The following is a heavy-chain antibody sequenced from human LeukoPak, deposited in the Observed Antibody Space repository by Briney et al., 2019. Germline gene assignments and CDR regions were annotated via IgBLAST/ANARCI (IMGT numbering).Heavy chain of an antibody. Sequence: GGSLRLSCAASGFTFSSYAMSWVRQAPGKGLEWVSAISGSGGSTHYADSVKGRFTISRDNSKNTLYLQMNSLRAEDTAVYYCAKIMRVLRFLEWLLPIDYWGQGTLVTVSS. CDR2: ISGSGGST. D-gene: IGHD3-3*01. CDR3: AKIMRVLRFLEWLLPIDY. V-gene: IGHV3-23*01. J-gene: IGHJ4*02. CDR1: GFTFSSYA.